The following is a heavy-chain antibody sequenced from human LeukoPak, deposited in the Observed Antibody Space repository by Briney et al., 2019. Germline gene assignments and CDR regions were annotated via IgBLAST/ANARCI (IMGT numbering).Heavy chain of an antibody. Sequence: SETLSLTCTVSGGSISSYYWSWIRQPPGKGLEWIGSIHYSGSTTYNPSLKSRVTISVDTCKNQFSLKLSSVTAADTAVYYCARRLGGTSTGFDYWGQGTLVTVSS. CDR1: GGSISSYY. J-gene: IGHJ4*02. CDR3: ARRLGGTSTGFDY. V-gene: IGHV4-59*08. CDR2: IHYSGST. D-gene: IGHD2-2*01.